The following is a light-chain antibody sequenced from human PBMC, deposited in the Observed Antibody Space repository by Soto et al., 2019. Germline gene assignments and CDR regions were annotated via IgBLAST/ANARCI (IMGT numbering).Light chain of an antibody. CDR1: QSVSSTY. CDR2: GAS. Sequence: EIVLTQYPVTLSWSPGERATLSCRASQSVSSTYLAWYQQKPGQAPRLLIYGASSRATGIPARFSGGGSGTDFTLTIDNLEPEDFAIYYCQQRSNWPPITFGQGTRLQIK. CDR3: QQRSNWPPIT. J-gene: IGKJ5*01. V-gene: IGKV3D-20*02.